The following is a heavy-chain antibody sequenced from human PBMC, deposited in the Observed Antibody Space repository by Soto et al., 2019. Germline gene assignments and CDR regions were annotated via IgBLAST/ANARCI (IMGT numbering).Heavy chain of an antibody. J-gene: IGHJ5*02. CDR1: GYGITSYG. D-gene: IGHD6-6*01. CDR2: ISAYNGNT. V-gene: IGHV1-18*01. Sequence: KLSCKDCGYGITSYGRCWVRQANGQGLEWMGWISAYNGNTNYAQKLQGRVTMTTDTSTSTAYMELRSLRSDDTAVYYCAREVVETSSLWLDPWVQGTLVTVSS. CDR3: AREVVETSSLWLDP.